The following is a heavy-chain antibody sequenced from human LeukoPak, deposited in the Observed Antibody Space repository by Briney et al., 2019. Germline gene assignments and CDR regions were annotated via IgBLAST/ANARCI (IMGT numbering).Heavy chain of an antibody. J-gene: IGHJ4*02. V-gene: IGHV1-2*02. Sequence: ASVKVSCKASGYTFTGYYMHWVRQAPGQGLEWMGWINPNSGGTNYTQKFQGRVTMTRDTSISTAYMELSRLRSDDTAVYYCARVGYSSSSADYWGQGTLVTVSS. CDR1: GYTFTGYY. D-gene: IGHD6-6*01. CDR3: ARVGYSSSSADY. CDR2: INPNSGGT.